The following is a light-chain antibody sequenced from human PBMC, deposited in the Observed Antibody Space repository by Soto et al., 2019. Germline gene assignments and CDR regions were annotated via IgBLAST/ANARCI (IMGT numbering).Light chain of an antibody. CDR2: EVA. J-gene: IGLJ1*01. V-gene: IGLV2-14*01. CDR1: SSDVGNYNY. CDR3: SSYTSSSTYV. Sequence: QSALTQPASVSGSPGQSITISCTGTSSDVGNYNYASWYQQHPGKAPKLLIYEVANRPSGVSNRFSASKSSNTASLTISGLQAEDEADYYCSSYTSSSTYVFGTGTRSPS.